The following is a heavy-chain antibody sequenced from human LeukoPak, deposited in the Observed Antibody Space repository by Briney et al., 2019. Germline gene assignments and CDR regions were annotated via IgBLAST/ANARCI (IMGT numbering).Heavy chain of an antibody. CDR3: TTDTNDYGDSYSDY. V-gene: IGHV3-15*01. CDR2: IKSKTDGGTT. J-gene: IGHJ4*01. Sequence: GGSLRLSCAASGFTFSNAWMSWVRQAPGKGLEWVGRIKSKTDGGTTDYAAPVKGRFTISRDDSKNTLYLQMNSLKTEDTAVYYCTTDTNDYGDSYSDYWGQGTLVTVSS. CDR1: GFTFSNAW. D-gene: IGHD4-17*01.